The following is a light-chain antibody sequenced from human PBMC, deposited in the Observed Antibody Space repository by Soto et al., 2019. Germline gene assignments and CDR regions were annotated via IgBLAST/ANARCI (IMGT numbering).Light chain of an antibody. CDR3: QQRSNWPLT. Sequence: EIVLTQSPATLSLSPGERATLSCRASQSVDSYSTWYQQKPGQAPRLLIYDVSKRATVIPGRFSGSGSGTDFTLTISSLEAEDVAVYYCQQRSNWPLTFGGGTKVAIK. J-gene: IGKJ4*01. CDR1: QSVDSY. CDR2: DVS. V-gene: IGKV3-11*01.